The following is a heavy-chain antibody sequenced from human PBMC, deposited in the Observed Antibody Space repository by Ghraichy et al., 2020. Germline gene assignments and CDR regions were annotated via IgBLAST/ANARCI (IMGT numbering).Heavy chain of an antibody. CDR1: GFSLNSRAVG. CDR2: IYWDDEK. V-gene: IGHV2-5*02. J-gene: IGHJ4*02. CDR3: AHTGGDGYFPY. D-gene: IGHD5-24*01. Sequence: SGPTLVKHTQTLTLTCTFSGFSLNSRAVGVGWIRQPPGKALEWLALIYWDDEKRHRPSLKSRLTITKDTSKNQVVLTMTNMDPVDTGTYYCAHTGGDGYFPYWGQGTLVTVSS.